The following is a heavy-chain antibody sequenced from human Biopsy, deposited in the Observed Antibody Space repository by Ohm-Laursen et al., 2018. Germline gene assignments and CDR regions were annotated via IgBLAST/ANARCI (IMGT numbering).Heavy chain of an antibody. Sequence: GTLSLTCIVSGGSIKSYYWNWIRQSPGKGLEWIGFIYYTGHTNYNPSLKSRATISVDTSKNQFSLKVISVTAADTAVFFCARLYRLDDYWNDDPPDAFDVWGQGTMVTVSS. CDR3: ARLYRLDDYWNDDPPDAFDV. CDR2: IYYTGHT. D-gene: IGHD3-3*01. J-gene: IGHJ3*01. CDR1: GGSIKSYY. V-gene: IGHV4-59*01.